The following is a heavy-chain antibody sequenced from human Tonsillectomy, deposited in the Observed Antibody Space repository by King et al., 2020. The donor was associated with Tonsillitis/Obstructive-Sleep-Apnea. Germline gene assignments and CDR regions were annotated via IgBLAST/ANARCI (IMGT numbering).Heavy chain of an antibody. CDR1: GFTFSSYG. V-gene: IGHV3-33*01. Sequence: VQLVESGGGVVQPGRSLRLSCAASGFTFSSYGMHWVRQAPGKGLEWVAVIWYDGSNKYYADSVKGRFTISRDNSKNTLYLQTNSLRAEDTAVYYCARDRVDCSSTSCYAALWFDPWGQGTLVTVSS. J-gene: IGHJ5*02. D-gene: IGHD2-2*01. CDR2: IWYDGSNK. CDR3: ARDRVDCSSTSCYAALWFDP.